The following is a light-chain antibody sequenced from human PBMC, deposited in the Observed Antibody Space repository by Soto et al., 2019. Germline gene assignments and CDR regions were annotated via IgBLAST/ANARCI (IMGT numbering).Light chain of an antibody. V-gene: IGKV3-20*01. CDR1: QSVSSSY. J-gene: IGKJ1*01. CDR2: VAS. CDR3: QQYGSSPST. Sequence: EIVLTQSPGTLSLSPGEIATLSCRASQSVSSSYLAWYQQKRGQAPRLLIYVASSRATGIPDRFSGSGSGNNFTITISRLQPRDFAVYYCQQYGSSPSTFGHGTKV.